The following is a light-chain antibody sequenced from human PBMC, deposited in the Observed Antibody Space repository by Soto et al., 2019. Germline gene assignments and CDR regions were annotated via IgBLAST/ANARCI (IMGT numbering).Light chain of an antibody. CDR3: MQALQTPWT. V-gene: IGKV2-28*01. CDR2: LGS. J-gene: IGKJ1*01. Sequence: DIVMTQSPLSLPVTPGEPASISCRSSQSLLHSNGYNYLDWYLQKPGQSPQLLIYLGSNRASGVPDRCSGSESGTDVTVKISRVEAEDVWLYYCMQALQTPWTFGQGTKVQIK. CDR1: QSLLHSNGYNY.